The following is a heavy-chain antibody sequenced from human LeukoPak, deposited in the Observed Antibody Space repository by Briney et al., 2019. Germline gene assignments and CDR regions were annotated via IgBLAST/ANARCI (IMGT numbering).Heavy chain of an antibody. D-gene: IGHD5-18*01. CDR1: GFTVSSNY. J-gene: IGHJ5*02. Sequence: PGGSLRLSCAASGFTVSSNYMSWVRQAPGKGLEWVSVIYSGGSTYYADSVKGRFTISRDNSKNTLYLQMNSLRAEDTAVYYCARAPRGYSYGYGNWFDPWGQGTLVTVSS. CDR3: ARAPRGYSYGYGNWFDP. CDR2: IYSGGST. V-gene: IGHV3-66*01.